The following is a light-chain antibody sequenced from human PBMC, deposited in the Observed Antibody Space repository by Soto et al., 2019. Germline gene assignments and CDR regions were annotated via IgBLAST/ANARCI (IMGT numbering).Light chain of an antibody. CDR2: EVN. V-gene: IGLV2-14*01. Sequence: QSALTQPASVSGSPGQSITISCTGSNSDVGAYNYVSWYQQHPGKAPRLIIFEVNDRPSGVSHRFSGSKSGNTASLTISGLQAEDEAHYYCASYTTSHTRVFGGGTKLTVL. CDR1: NSDVGAYNY. CDR3: ASYTTSHTRV. J-gene: IGLJ3*02.